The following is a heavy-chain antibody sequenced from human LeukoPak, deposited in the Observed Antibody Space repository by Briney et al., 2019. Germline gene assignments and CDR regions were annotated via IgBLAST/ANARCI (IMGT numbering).Heavy chain of an antibody. Sequence: GGSLRLSCAASGFTFSSYGMHWVRQAPGKGLEWVAAIWYDGSNKYYADSVKGRFTISRDNSKNTLYLQMNSLRAEDTAVYYCARDGYYYDSSGSMDYYYGMDVWGQGTTVTVSS. D-gene: IGHD3-22*01. CDR1: GFTFSSYG. CDR3: ARDGYYYDSSGSMDYYYGMDV. V-gene: IGHV3-33*01. J-gene: IGHJ6*02. CDR2: IWYDGSNK.